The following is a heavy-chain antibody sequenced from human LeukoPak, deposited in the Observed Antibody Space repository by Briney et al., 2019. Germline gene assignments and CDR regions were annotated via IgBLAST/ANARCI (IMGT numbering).Heavy chain of an antibody. CDR3: ARNILFAFDI. J-gene: IGHJ3*02. V-gene: IGHV3-53*01. Sequence: GGSLRLSCAASGLTVSSSYMSWARQAPGKGLEWVSIIYNDGSIYYADSMKGRFTISRDNSKNTLYLQVNSLRAEDTAMYYCARNILFAFDIWGQGTMVTVSS. CDR1: GLTVSSSY. CDR2: IYNDGSI.